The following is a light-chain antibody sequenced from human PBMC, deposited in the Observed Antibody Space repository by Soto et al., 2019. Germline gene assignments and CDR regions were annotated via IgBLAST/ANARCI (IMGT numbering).Light chain of an antibody. Sequence: VMTQSPATLSVSPGERATLSCWASETVATNLAWYQQKPGQAPRLLISGASTRAAGISDRFRGSGSGTEFTLTISSLRSEDSASDYCQQYFEWPPRTVGQGTKVDIK. V-gene: IGKV3-15*01. CDR3: QQYFEWPPRT. CDR1: ETVATN. CDR2: GAS. J-gene: IGKJ1*01.